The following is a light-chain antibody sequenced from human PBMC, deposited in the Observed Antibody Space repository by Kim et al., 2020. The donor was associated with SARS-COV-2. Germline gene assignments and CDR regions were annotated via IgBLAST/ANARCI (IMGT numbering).Light chain of an antibody. CDR3: AACDAGLFGWV. V-gene: IGLV1-47*01. Sequence: ELTQPPSASGTPGQKVTISCSGGSSNIGSTYVYWYQPLPGTAPNLFLYRNNQRPSAVPDRFSGSKSATSASLAISRPLSEDEADYYCAACDAGLFGWV. CDR1: SSNIGSTY. J-gene: IGLJ3*02. CDR2: RNN.